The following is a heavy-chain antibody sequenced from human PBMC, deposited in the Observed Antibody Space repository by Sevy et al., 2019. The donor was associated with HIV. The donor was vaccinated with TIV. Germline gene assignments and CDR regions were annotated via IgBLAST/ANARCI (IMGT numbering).Heavy chain of an antibody. CDR2: IKQDGSEK. Sequence: GGSLRLSCAASGFTFSSYWMSWVRQAPGKGLEWVANIKQDGSEKYYVDSVKGRFTISRDNAKNSLYLQMNSLRAEDTAVYNGVSDLGQWLGEEGGSYLDVWGQGTLVTVSS. V-gene: IGHV3-7*01. J-gene: IGHJ4*02. CDR1: GFTFSSYW. D-gene: IGHD3-10*01. CDR3: VSDLGQWLGEEGGSYLDV.